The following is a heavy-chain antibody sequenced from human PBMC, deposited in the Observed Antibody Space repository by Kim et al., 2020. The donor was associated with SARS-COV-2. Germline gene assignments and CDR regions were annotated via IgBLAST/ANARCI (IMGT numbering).Heavy chain of an antibody. CDR2: ISSSSSYI. CDR3: ARDLSRMTRGSLDY. D-gene: IGHD3-10*01. Sequence: GGSLRLSCAASGFTFSSYSMNWVRQAPGKGLEWVSSISSSSSYIYYADSVKGRFTISRDNAKNSLYLQMNSLRAEDTAVYYCARDLSRMTRGSLDYWGQGTLVTVSS. J-gene: IGHJ4*02. V-gene: IGHV3-21*01. CDR1: GFTFSSYS.